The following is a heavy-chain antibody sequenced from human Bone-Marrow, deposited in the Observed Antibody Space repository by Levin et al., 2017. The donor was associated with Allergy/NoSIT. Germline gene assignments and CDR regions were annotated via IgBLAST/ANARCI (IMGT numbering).Heavy chain of an antibody. Sequence: GSLRLSCAASGFTVSSNYMSWVRQAPGKGLEWVSVIYPGGGAYYADSVKGRFTISRDNSKNTLYLQMNSLRAEDTAVYYCAREGGDYVYRYYFDYWGQGTLVTVSS. CDR2: IYPGGGA. J-gene: IGHJ4*02. V-gene: IGHV3-66*02. D-gene: IGHD4-17*01. CDR1: GFTVSSNY. CDR3: AREGGDYVYRYYFDY.